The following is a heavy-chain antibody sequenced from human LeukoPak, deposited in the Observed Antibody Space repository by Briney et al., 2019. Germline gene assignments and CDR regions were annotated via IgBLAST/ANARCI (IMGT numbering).Heavy chain of an antibody. CDR1: GFTFSSYA. V-gene: IGHV3-23*01. CDR2: ISGSGGST. J-gene: IGHJ4*02. CDR3: AKDVSSHYYGDYEGY. Sequence: SGGSLRLSCAASGFTFSSYAMSWVRQAPGKGLEWVSAISGSGGSTYYADSVKGRFTISRDNSKNTLYLQMNSLRAEDTAVYYCAKDVSSHYYGDYEGYWGQGTLVTVSS. D-gene: IGHD4-17*01.